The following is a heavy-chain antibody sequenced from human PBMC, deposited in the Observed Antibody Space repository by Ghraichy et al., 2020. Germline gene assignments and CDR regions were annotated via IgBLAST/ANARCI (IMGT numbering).Heavy chain of an antibody. D-gene: IGHD1-26*01. V-gene: IGHV3-23*01. CDR1: EFTFSSYA. J-gene: IGHJ4*02. CDR3: ARRGGSDGWGFFDY. CDR2: FSHVDHNT. Sequence: GGSLRLSCAASEFTFSSYAMTWVRQAPGKGLEWVSTFSHVDHNTYYAGSVQGRFSISRDSSKNTLYLQMNRLRVEDTATYYCARRGGSDGWGFFDYWGQGARVTVSS.